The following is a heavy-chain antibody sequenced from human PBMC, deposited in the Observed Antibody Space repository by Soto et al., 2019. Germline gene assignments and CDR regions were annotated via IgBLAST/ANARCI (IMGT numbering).Heavy chain of an antibody. CDR3: ARGGGSGSYYRNTSWFDP. D-gene: IGHD3-10*01. Sequence: ASVKVSCKVSGYTLAELSMHWVRQAPGKRLEWMGGFDPEDGETIYAQKFQGRVTMTEDTSTNTAYMELSSLRSEDTAVYYCARGGGSGSYYRNTSWFDPWGQGTLVTVSS. V-gene: IGHV1-24*01. J-gene: IGHJ5*02. CDR1: GYTLAELS. CDR2: FDPEDGET.